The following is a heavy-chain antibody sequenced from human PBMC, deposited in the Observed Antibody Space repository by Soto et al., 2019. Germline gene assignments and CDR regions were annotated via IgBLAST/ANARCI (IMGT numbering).Heavy chain of an antibody. CDR3: ARDPGIVGAPWYFEY. V-gene: IGHV1-18*01. CDR2: ISDYNGNT. J-gene: IGHJ4*02. CDR1: GYTFTSYG. D-gene: IGHD1-26*01. Sequence: VASVKVSCKASGYTFTSYGISWVRQAPGQGLEWMGWISDYNGNTNYAQKLQGRVTMTTDTSTSTAYMELRSLRSDDTAVYYCARDPGIVGAPWYFEYWGQGTLVTVSS.